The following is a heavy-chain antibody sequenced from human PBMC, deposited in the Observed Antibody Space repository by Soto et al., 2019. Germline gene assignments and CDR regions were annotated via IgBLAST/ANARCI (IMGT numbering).Heavy chain of an antibody. CDR1: GYTFTSYS. CDR3: ARVQDSGDDLGLAFDI. D-gene: IGHD5-12*01. V-gene: IGHV1-3*01. CDR2: IHAGNGYT. J-gene: IGHJ3*02. Sequence: QVRLVQSGAQVKRPGASVTVSCRASGYTFTSYSLHWVRQAPGRRLEWMGWIHAGNGYTKYSQSFQGRVTITRDTPATTHNMDLNSLRSQDTAVYYCARVQDSGDDLGLAFDIWGQGTIVTVSS.